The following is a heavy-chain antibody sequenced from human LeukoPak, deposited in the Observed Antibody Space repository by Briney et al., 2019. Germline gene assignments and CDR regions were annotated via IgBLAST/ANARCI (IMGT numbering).Heavy chain of an antibody. Sequence: SGGSLRLSCAASGFTFSSYAMSWVRQAPGKGLEWVSAISGSGGSTYYADSVKGRFTISRDNSKNTLYLQMNSLRAEDTAVYYCAKDPSQWLATRYNDYWGQGTLVTVSS. CDR2: ISGSGGST. CDR3: AKDPSQWLATRYNDY. D-gene: IGHD6-19*01. V-gene: IGHV3-23*01. CDR1: GFTFSSYA. J-gene: IGHJ4*02.